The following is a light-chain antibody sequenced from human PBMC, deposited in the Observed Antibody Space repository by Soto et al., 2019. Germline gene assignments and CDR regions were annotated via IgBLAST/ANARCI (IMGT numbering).Light chain of an antibody. J-gene: IGKJ1*01. CDR1: QSVGSN. Sequence: EMVMTQSPATLSVSPGERATLSCRASQSVGSNLAWYQQKPGQAPRLLIYGASTRATGIPARFSGSGSGTEFTLTISSLQSEDFAIYLCQQYNNWPPDRTFGQGTKVEIK. CDR3: QQYNNWPPDRT. CDR2: GAS. V-gene: IGKV3-15*01.